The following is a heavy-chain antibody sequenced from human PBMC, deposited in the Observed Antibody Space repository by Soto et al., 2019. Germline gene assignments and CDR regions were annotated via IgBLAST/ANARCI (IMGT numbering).Heavy chain of an antibody. CDR1: GFSVSSKF. CDR2: IYSGGST. D-gene: IGHD2-21*02. V-gene: IGHV3-66*01. Sequence: EAQLVESGGGLVQPGGSLRLSCAASGFSVSSKFMSWVRQAPGKGLEWVSIIYSGGSTYYADSVKGRFTISRDNSKDTLYLQMNSLRAEDTAVYYCARDREFCGSDCPLGYWGQGTLVTVSS. CDR3: ARDREFCGSDCPLGY. J-gene: IGHJ4*02.